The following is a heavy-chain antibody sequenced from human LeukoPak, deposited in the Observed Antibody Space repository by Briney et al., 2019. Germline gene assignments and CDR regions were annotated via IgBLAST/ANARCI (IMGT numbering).Heavy chain of an antibody. Sequence: ASVKVSCKVSVHTLTELSMHWVRQAPGKGLEWMGGFDPEDGETIYAQKFQGRVTMTEDTSTDTAYMELSSLRSEDTAVYYCATSPRYSSSWEDYWGQGTLVTVSS. CDR2: FDPEDGET. CDR1: VHTLTELS. V-gene: IGHV1-24*01. CDR3: ATSPRYSSSWEDY. D-gene: IGHD6-13*01. J-gene: IGHJ4*02.